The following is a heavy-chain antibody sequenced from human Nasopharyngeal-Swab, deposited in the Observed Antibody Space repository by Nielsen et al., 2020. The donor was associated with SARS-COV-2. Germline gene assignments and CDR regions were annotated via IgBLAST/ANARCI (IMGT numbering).Heavy chain of an antibody. CDR1: GFTFSNYG. Sequence: GESLKISCAASGFTFSNYGMHWVRQAPGKGLEWVAVIWFDGGNKYYADSVKGRFTISRDNSKDTLYLQMNSLRAEDTAVYYCVKGGWFDDWGRGTLVTVAS. V-gene: IGHV3-33*06. CDR2: IWFDGGNK. CDR3: VKGGWFDD. J-gene: IGHJ5*02.